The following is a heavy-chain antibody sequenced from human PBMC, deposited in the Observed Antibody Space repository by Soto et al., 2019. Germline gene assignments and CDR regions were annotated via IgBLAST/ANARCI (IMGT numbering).Heavy chain of an antibody. CDR1: GFTFNTYT. J-gene: IGHJ4*02. Sequence: GGSLRLSCAASGFTFNTYTMSWVRQAPGKGLEWVSSISSSGDTYSADSVKGRFTISRDNAKNSLYLQMNSLRAEDTAVYYCARDPGQYYGILPDYYACWGQGTLVTVSS. CDR2: ISSSGDT. CDR3: ARDPGQYYGILPDYYAC. V-gene: IGHV3-21*01. D-gene: IGHD3-9*01.